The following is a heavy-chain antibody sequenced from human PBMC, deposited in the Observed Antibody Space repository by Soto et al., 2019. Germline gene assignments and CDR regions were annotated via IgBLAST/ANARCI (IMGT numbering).Heavy chain of an antibody. CDR1: GYSFTANY. Sequence: QVQLVQSGAEVKKPGASVKVSCKASGYSFTANYIHCVRQAPGQGLEWMAWINPNGGGTNYAQKFQGRVTMTRDTSISTTYMELSGLISDDTAVYYCARGAGSSSFDSWGQGTLVTVSS. V-gene: IGHV1-2*02. D-gene: IGHD6-13*01. CDR3: ARGAGSSSFDS. J-gene: IGHJ4*02. CDR2: INPNGGGT.